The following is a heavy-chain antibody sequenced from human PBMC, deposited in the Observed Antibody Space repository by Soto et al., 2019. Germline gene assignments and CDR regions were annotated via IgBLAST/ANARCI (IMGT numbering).Heavy chain of an antibody. CDR2: INWNGGST. J-gene: IGHJ6*02. CDR3: ARPRRDGYNYFYYGMDV. V-gene: IGHV3-20*03. CDR1: GFTFDDYG. Sequence: XXSLRLSFAVYGFTFDDYGMHWVRQAPGKGLEWVSGINWNGGSTSYADSVKGRFTISRDNAKNSLYLHMNSLRADDKALYYCARPRRDGYNYFYYGMDVWGQGTTVTVSS. D-gene: IGHD5-12*01.